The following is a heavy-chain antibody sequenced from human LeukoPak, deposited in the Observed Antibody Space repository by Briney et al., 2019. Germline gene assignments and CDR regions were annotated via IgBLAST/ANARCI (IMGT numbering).Heavy chain of an antibody. D-gene: IGHD4-23*01. CDR2: IDSSGNTI. CDR3: ARDREVYGANSYRFEH. V-gene: IGHV3-48*03. Sequence: PGGSLRLSCVASVFTFRGYEMNWVRQALGKGLERVSYIDSSGNTIYYADSVRGRFTIYRDKPKDSLYLHMNSLRVEDTAVYYCARDREVYGANSYRFEHWGQGALVTVSP. CDR1: VFTFRGYE. J-gene: IGHJ4*02.